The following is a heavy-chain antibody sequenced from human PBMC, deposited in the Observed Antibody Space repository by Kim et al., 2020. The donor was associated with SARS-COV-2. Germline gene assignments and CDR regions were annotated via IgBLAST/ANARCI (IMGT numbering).Heavy chain of an antibody. V-gene: IGHV3-48*02. J-gene: IGHJ6*02. Sequence: DSVKGRFTISRDDAKKSLYLQMNSLRDEDTAVYYCARGFSDLGYNYYYMDVWGQRTTVTVSS. D-gene: IGHD3-10*01. CDR3: ARGFSDLGYNYYYMDV.